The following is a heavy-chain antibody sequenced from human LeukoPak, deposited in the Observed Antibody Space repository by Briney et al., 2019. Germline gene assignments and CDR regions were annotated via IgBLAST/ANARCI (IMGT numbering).Heavy chain of an antibody. CDR2: IKKDGSEK. V-gene: IGHV3-7*01. CDR3: ARGMSRYYYDSTGDY. Sequence: PGGSLRLSCAASGFTFSSHWMSWVRQAPGKGLEWVANIKKDGSEKYYVDSVKGRFTISRDNAKTSLYLQMNSLRAEDTAVYYCARGMSRYYYDSTGDYWGQGTLVTVSS. J-gene: IGHJ4*02. D-gene: IGHD3-22*01. CDR1: GFTFSSHW.